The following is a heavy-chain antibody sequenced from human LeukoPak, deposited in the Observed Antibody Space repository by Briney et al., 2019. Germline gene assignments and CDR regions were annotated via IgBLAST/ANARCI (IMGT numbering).Heavy chain of an antibody. CDR3: AKVEGASKASVY. CDR2: VSQDEGDK. J-gene: IGHJ4*02. V-gene: IGHV3-7*03. D-gene: IGHD1-1*01. CDR1: GFTFSRYW. Sequence: GGSLRLSCAASGFTFSRYWMSWLRQAPGKGLEWVAHVSQDEGDKYYVDSVKGRFTISRDNAKNSLYLQMNSLRAEDTAVYYCAKVEGASKASVYWGQGTLVTVSS.